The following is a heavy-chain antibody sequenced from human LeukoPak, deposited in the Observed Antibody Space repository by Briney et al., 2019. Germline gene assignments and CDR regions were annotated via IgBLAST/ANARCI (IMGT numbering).Heavy chain of an antibody. J-gene: IGHJ4*02. V-gene: IGHV3-23*01. CDR1: GFTFSSYA. D-gene: IGHD3-3*01. CDR2: MSGSGGST. CDR3: AKPPRDFWGGPTRDY. Sequence: GGSLRLSCAASGFTFSSYAMSWVRQAPGKGLEWVSAMSGSGGSTYYADSVKGRFTISRDNSKNTLYLQMNSLRAEDTAVYYCAKPPRDFWGGPTRDYWGQGTLVTVSS.